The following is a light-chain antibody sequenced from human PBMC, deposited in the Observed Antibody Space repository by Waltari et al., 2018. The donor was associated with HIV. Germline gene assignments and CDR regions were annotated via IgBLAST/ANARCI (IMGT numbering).Light chain of an antibody. Sequence: QSIVSQSPSASGTPGQRVTISCSGTGSTIGRNTVNWYQQFPGTAPKLLIHSNDKRPSGVPDRFSGSKSGTSASLAISGLQSEDEADYYCATWDDMVHGPVFGGGTKLTVL. CDR2: SND. CDR3: ATWDDMVHGPV. J-gene: IGLJ3*02. V-gene: IGLV1-44*01. CDR1: GSTIGRNT.